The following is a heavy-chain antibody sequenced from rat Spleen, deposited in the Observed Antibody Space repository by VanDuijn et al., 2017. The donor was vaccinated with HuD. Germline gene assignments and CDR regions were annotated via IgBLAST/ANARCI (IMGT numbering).Heavy chain of an antibody. CDR2: IYPVNGET. D-gene: IGHD1-11*01. Sequence: QVQLHQSGGELVSPGTSVKISCKASGYIFTDHIINWVKQRPGQAFEWIGRIYPVNGETNYNQKFMGKVTFTVDRSSSTAYMQLSSLTSEDPALYYCGRRYGGYSVMDAWGQGASVTVSS. V-gene: IGHV1-32*01. J-gene: IGHJ4*01. CDR1: GYIFTDHI. CDR3: GRRYGGYSVMDA.